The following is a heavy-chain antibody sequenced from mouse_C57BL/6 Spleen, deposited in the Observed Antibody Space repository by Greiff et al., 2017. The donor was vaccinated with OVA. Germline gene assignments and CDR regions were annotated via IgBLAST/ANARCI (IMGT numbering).Heavy chain of an antibody. CDR1: GYTFTSYW. J-gene: IGHJ4*01. D-gene: IGHD6-1*01. Sequence: QVQLQQPGAELVRPGSSVKLSCKASGYTFTSYWMHWVKQRPIQGLEWIGNIDPSDSETHYNQKFKDKATLTVDKSSSTAYMQLSSLTSEDSAVYYCARSEASLYYYAMDYWGQGTSVTVSS. CDR2: IDPSDSET. V-gene: IGHV1-52*01. CDR3: ARSEASLYYYAMDY.